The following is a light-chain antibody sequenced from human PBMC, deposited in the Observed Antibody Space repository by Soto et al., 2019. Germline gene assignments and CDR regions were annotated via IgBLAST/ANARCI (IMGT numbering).Light chain of an antibody. CDR3: QSYDNSLSGL. CDR2: GNT. Sequence: QSVLTQPPSVSGAPGQRVTISCTGSSSNIGAGYDVHWYQQLPGSAPKLLIYGNTNRPSGVPDRFSGYKSGTSASLAITGLQAEDEADYYCQSYDNSLSGLFGGGTKLTVL. CDR1: SSNIGAGYD. V-gene: IGLV1-40*01. J-gene: IGLJ2*01.